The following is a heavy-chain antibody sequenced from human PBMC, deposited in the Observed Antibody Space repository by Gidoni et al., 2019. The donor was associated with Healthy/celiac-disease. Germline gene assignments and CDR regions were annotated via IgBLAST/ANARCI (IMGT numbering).Heavy chain of an antibody. V-gene: IGHV3-21*01. Sequence: EVQLVESGGGLVKPGGSLRLSCAASGFTFSSYSMNWVRQAPGKRLEWVSSISSSSSYIYYADSVKGRFTISRDNAKNSLYLQMNSLRAEDTAVYYCARDRYDFWSGYTNYGMDVWGQGTTVTVSS. D-gene: IGHD3-3*01. CDR3: ARDRYDFWSGYTNYGMDV. CDR2: ISSSSSYI. J-gene: IGHJ6*02. CDR1: GFTFSSYS.